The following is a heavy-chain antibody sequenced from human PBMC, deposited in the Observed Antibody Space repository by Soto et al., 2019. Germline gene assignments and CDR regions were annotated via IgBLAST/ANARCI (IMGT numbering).Heavy chain of an antibody. CDR3: AKDMGPGDTAMVTDYFDY. Sequence: GGSLRLSCAASGFTFSSYGMHWVRQAPGKGLEWVAVISYDGSNKYYADSVKGRFTISRDNSKNTLYLQMNSLRAEDTAVYYCAKDMGPGDTAMVTDYFDYWGQGTLVTVSS. J-gene: IGHJ4*02. CDR1: GFTFSSYG. CDR2: ISYDGSNK. V-gene: IGHV3-30*18. D-gene: IGHD5-18*01.